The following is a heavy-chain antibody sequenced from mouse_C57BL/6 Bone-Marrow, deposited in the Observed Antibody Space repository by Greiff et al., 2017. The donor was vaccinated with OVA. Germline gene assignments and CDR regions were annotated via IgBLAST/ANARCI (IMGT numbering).Heavy chain of an antibody. J-gene: IGHJ1*03. D-gene: IGHD2-3*01. CDR2: IRNKANGYTT. CDR3: ARYPPSYDGYDWYFDV. V-gene: IGHV7-3*01. Sequence: EVQVVESGGGLVQPGGSLSLSCAASGFTFTDYYMSWVRQPPGKALEWLGFIRNKANGYTTEYSASVKGRFTISRDNSQSILYLQMNALRAEDSATYYGARYPPSYDGYDWYFDVWGTGTTVTVSS. CDR1: GFTFTDYY.